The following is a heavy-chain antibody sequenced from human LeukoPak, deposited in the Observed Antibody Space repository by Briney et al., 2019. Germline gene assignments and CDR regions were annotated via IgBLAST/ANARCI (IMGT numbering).Heavy chain of an antibody. CDR1: GFTFSSYA. D-gene: IGHD3-3*01. CDR2: ISYDGSNK. CDR3: ARDRRITIFGVVIEAYYYGMDV. V-gene: IGHV3-30*04. J-gene: IGHJ6*02. Sequence: GGSLRLSCAASGFTFSSYAMHWVRQAPGKGLEWVAVISYDGSNKYYADSVKGRFTISRDNSKNTLYLQMNSLRAEDTAVYYCARDRRITIFGVVIEAYYYGMDVWGQGTTVTVSS.